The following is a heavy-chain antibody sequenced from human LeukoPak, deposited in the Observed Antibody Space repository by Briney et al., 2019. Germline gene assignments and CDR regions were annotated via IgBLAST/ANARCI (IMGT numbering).Heavy chain of an antibody. CDR3: AGRAAKYGMDV. Sequence: PGGSLRLSCAPAGFTVSSSYMSWVRQAPREGLGWVSIIYSSGSTYYADSVKGRFTISRDNSKNTLYLQMNSLRAEDTGLYYCAGRAAKYGMDVWGQGTTVTVSS. CDR1: GFTVSSSY. CDR2: IYSSGST. J-gene: IGHJ6*02. V-gene: IGHV3-66*01. D-gene: IGHD1-26*01.